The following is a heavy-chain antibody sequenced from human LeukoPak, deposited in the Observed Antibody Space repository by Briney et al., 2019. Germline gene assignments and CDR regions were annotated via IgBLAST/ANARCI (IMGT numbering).Heavy chain of an antibody. J-gene: IGHJ5*02. CDR3: ARDLTGDQFFDP. Sequence: SETLSLTCNVSGGSISNDGYYWSCIRQHPGKGLEWLGYIYYSGSTYYNPSLKSRVTPPVDTSKSQFSLTLTSVTAAATAVYYCARDLTGDQFFDPWGQGTMVTVSS. V-gene: IGHV4-31*03. CDR2: IYYSGST. D-gene: IGHD7-27*01. CDR1: GGSISNDGYY.